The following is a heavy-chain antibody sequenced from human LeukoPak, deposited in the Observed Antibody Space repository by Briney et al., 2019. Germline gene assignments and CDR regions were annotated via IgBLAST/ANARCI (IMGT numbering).Heavy chain of an antibody. CDR3: ARGDITFDP. D-gene: IGHD5-12*01. V-gene: IGHV4-59*01. CDR2: IYYSGST. Sequence: SETLSLTCTVSGGSISSYYWSWIRQPPGKGLEWIGYIYYSGSTNYNPSLKSRVTISVDTSKNQFSLRLSSVTAADTAVYYCARGDITFDPWCQGTLVTVSS. J-gene: IGHJ5*02. CDR1: GGSISSYY.